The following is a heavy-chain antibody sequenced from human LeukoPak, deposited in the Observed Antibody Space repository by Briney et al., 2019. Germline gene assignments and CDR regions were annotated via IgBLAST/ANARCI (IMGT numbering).Heavy chain of an antibody. CDR3: ARDGTSPYYYYYGMDV. V-gene: IGHV6-1*01. Sequence: SQTLSLTCAISGDSVSSNSAAWNWIRQSPSRGLEWLGRTYYRSKWYNDYAVSVKSRITINLDTSKNQFSLQLNSVTPEDTAVYYCARDGTSPYYYYYGMDVWGQGTTVTVSS. CDR2: TYYRSKWYN. CDR1: GDSVSSNSAA. J-gene: IGHJ6*02.